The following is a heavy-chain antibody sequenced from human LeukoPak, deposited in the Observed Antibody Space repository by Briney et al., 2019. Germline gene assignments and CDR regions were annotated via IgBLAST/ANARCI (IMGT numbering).Heavy chain of an antibody. CDR2: INPKSGGT. J-gene: IGHJ4*02. CDR3: ARGIYGGNSPLVDY. V-gene: IGHV1-2*02. D-gene: IGHD4-23*01. Sequence: ASVKVSCKASGYTFVSYGIIWVRQAPGQGLEWMGWINPKSGGTNYPQKFQGRVTMTRDTSISIAYMELSRLRSDDTAVYYCARGIYGGNSPLVDYWGQGTLVTVSS. CDR1: GYTFVSYG.